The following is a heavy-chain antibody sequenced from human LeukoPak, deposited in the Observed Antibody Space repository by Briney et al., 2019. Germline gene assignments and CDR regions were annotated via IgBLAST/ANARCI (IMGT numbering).Heavy chain of an antibody. D-gene: IGHD6-13*01. Sequence: SETLSLTCTVSGGSISSHYWSRIRQPPGKGLEWIGYIYYSGSTNYNPSLKSRVTISVDTSKNQFSLKLSSVTAADTAVYYCAREVEYSSSWYSGFDPWGQGTLVTVSS. CDR2: IYYSGST. J-gene: IGHJ5*02. CDR1: GGSISSHY. CDR3: AREVEYSSSWYSGFDP. V-gene: IGHV4-59*11.